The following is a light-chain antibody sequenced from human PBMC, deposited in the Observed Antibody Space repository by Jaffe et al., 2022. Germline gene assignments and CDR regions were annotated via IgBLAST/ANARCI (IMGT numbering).Light chain of an antibody. J-gene: IGKJ1*01. CDR1: QDITTY. Sequence: DIQMTQSPSAMSASVGDRVTITCRASQDITTYLAWFQQKPGKVPKRLMYASSRLQSGVPSRFSGSGSGTEFTLTISSLQPEDFATYYCLQHNTYPRTFGQGTKVEIK. CDR3: LQHNTYPRT. CDR2: ASS. V-gene: IGKV1-17*03.